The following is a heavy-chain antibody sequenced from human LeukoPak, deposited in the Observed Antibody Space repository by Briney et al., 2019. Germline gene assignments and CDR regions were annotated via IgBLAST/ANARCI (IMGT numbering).Heavy chain of an antibody. CDR2: ISCYNGDT. D-gene: IGHD6-19*01. CDR1: GYIFNKYG. V-gene: IGHV1-18*01. Sequence: ASVKVSCKASGYIFNKYGVSWVRQAPGQGLEWLAWISCYNGDTNYAQKFQGRVTVTTDTSTSTVFMELRNLNTDDTAVYYCARGKRGIAVAGKGDWFDPWGQGTLVTVSS. J-gene: IGHJ5*02. CDR3: ARGKRGIAVAGKGDWFDP.